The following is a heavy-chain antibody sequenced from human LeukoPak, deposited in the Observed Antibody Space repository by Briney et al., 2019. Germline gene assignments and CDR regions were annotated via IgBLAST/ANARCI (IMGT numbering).Heavy chain of an antibody. J-gene: IGHJ5*02. CDR2: MNPNSGNT. Sequence: ASVKVSCKASGYTFTSYDINWVRQATGQGLEWMGWMNPNSGNTGYAQKFQGRVTITRNTSISTAYMELSSLRSEDTAVYYCARVQCSSTSCYTGGDWFDPWGQGTLVTVSS. D-gene: IGHD2-2*02. CDR3: ARVQCSSTSCYTGGDWFDP. V-gene: IGHV1-8*01. CDR1: GYTFTSYD.